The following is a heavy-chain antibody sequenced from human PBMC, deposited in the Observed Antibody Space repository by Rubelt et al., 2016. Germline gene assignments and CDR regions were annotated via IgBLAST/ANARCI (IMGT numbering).Heavy chain of an antibody. Sequence: ASGFVFSDDGRHWVRQAPGKGLAWVAVMWSGGGRTNYADSVKGRFIISRDTPKNTVFLQMNSLRDEDTPISYCASENDYVAHNWLDPWGQGTLVTVSS. CDR2: MWSGGGRT. D-gene: IGHD4-17*01. CDR3: ASENDYVAHNWLDP. V-gene: IGHV3-33*01. J-gene: IGHJ5*02. CDR1: GFVFSDDG.